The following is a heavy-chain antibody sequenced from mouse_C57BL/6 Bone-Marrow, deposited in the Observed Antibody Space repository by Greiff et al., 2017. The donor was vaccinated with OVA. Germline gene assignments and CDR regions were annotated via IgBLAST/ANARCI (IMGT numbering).Heavy chain of an antibody. CDR3: ARSDDAPSHFDY. V-gene: IGHV1-7*01. Sequence: QVQLKQSGAELAKPGASVKLSCKASGYTFTSYWMHWVKQRPGQGLEWIGYINPSSGYTKYNQKFKDKATLTADKSTSTAYMQLSSLTYEDSAVYYCARSDDAPSHFDYWGQGTTLTVSS. D-gene: IGHD2-3*01. J-gene: IGHJ2*01. CDR1: GYTFTSYW. CDR2: INPSSGYT.